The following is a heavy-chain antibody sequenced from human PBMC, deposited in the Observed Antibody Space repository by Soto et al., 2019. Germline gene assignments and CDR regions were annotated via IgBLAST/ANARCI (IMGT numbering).Heavy chain of an antibody. Sequence: ASVKVSCKVSGYTLTELSMHWVRQAPGKGLEWMGGFDPEDGDTIYAQKFQGRVTMTEDTSTDTAYMELSSLRSEDTAVYYCATYSGYTTFAFDIWGQGTMVTVSS. V-gene: IGHV1-24*01. CDR3: ATYSGYTTFAFDI. CDR2: FDPEDGDT. D-gene: IGHD5-12*01. CDR1: GYTLTELS. J-gene: IGHJ3*02.